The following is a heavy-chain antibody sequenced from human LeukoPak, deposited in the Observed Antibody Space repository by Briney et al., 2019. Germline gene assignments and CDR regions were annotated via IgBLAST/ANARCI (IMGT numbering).Heavy chain of an antibody. V-gene: IGHV4-34*01. D-gene: IGHD3-9*01. CDR1: GGSFSGYY. CDR2: INHRGST. Sequence: PSETLSLTCAVYGGSFSGYYWSWIRQPPGKGLEWIGEINHRGSTNYNPSLKSRVTISVDTSKNQFSLKLSSVTAADTAVYYCARGMTGDYWGQGTLVTVSS. J-gene: IGHJ4*02. CDR3: ARGMTGDY.